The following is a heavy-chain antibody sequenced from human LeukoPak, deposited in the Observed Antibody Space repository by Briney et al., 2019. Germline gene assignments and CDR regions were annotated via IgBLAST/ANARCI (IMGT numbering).Heavy chain of an antibody. J-gene: IGHJ4*02. CDR1: GFTFSSYW. Sequence: GGSLRLSCAASGFTFSSYWMSWVRQAPGKGLEWVANIKQGGSEKYYVDSVKGRFTISRDNAKNSLYLQMNSLRAEDTAVYYCARALGVEMATRSDYWGQGTLVTVSS. CDR3: ARALGVEMATRSDY. V-gene: IGHV3-7*01. CDR2: IKQGGSEK. D-gene: IGHD5-24*01.